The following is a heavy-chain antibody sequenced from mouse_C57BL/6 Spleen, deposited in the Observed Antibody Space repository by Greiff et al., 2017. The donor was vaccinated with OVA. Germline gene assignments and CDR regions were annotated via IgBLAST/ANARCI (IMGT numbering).Heavy chain of an antibody. Sequence: QVQLQQPGAELVRPGSSVKLSCKASGYTFTEYTIHWVKQRSGQGLEWIGWFYPGSGSIKYNEKFKDKATLTADKSSSTVYMELSRLTSEDSAVYFCARHEARYGYDYAMDYWGQGTSVTVSS. CDR3: ARHEARYGYDYAMDY. J-gene: IGHJ4*01. D-gene: IGHD2-2*01. CDR1: GYTFTEYT. CDR2: FYPGSGSI. V-gene: IGHV1-62-2*01.